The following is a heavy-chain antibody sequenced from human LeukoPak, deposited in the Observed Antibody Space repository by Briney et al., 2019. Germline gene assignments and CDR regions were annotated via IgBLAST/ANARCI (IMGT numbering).Heavy chain of an antibody. V-gene: IGHV4-39*07. Sequence: SETLSLTCTVSGGSISSSTYYWGWIRQPPGKELEWIGSIYYNGNTYYNPSLKSRVTMSVDTSKNQFSLKLTSVTAADTAVYYCASAVPNWVQYYYFDYWGQGTLVTVSS. CDR2: IYYNGNT. J-gene: IGHJ4*02. CDR3: ASAVPNWVQYYYFDY. D-gene: IGHD1-1*01. CDR1: GGSISSSTYY.